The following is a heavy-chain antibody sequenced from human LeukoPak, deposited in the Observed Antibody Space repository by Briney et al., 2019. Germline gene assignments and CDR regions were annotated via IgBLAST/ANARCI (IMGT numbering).Heavy chain of an antibody. CDR3: ARSLAVAGTDYYYGMDV. Sequence: SVKVSCKASGGTFNSYAISWVRQAPGQGLEWMGRIIPILGIANYAQKFQGRVTITADKSTSTAYMELSSLRSEDTAVYYCARSLAVAGTDYYYGMDVWGQGTTVTVSS. CDR1: GGTFNSYA. J-gene: IGHJ6*02. D-gene: IGHD6-19*01. V-gene: IGHV1-69*04. CDR2: IIPILGIA.